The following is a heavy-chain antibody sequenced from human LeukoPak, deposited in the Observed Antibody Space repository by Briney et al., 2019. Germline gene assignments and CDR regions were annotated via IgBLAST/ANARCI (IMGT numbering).Heavy chain of an antibody. D-gene: IGHD5-18*01. CDR2: INQNGNEK. J-gene: IGHJ4*02. V-gene: IGHV3-7*01. CDR3: VLGYSYGYLFDY. CDR1: GFTFSGSW. Sequence: SGGSLRLSCAASGFTFSGSWMGWVRQAPGKGLEWVAIINQNGNEKYYVDSVKGRSTISRDNAKNSLFFQMNSPRAEDTAVYFCVLGYSYGYLFDYWGQGTLVTVSS.